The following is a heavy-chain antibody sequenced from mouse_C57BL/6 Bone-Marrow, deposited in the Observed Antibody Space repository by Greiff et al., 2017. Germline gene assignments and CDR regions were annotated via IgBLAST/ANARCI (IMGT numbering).Heavy chain of an antibody. V-gene: IGHV1-69*01. CDR2: IDPSDSYT. Sequence: QVQLQQPGAELVMPGASVKLSCKASGYTFTSYWMHWVKQRPGQGLEWIGEIDPSDSYTNYNQKFKGKSTLTVDKSSSTAYMQLSSLTSEDSAVYYCATLYYGSSYYAMDDWGQGTSVTVSS. CDR3: ATLYYGSSYYAMDD. J-gene: IGHJ4*01. CDR1: GYTFTSYW. D-gene: IGHD1-1*01.